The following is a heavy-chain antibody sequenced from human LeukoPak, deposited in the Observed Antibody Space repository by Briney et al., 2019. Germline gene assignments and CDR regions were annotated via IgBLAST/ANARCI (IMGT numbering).Heavy chain of an antibody. Sequence: WASVKVSCTASGYTFTSYNINWVRQATGQGLEWMGWMNPNSANTGDAQKFQGRVTMTRNTSISTAYMELSSLRSEDTAVYYCARGLCGTGGSWFYWGQGTLVTVSS. CDR3: ARGLCGTGGSWFY. D-gene: IGHD2-15*01. J-gene: IGHJ4*02. CDR1: GYTFTSYN. CDR2: MNPNSANT. V-gene: IGHV1-8*01.